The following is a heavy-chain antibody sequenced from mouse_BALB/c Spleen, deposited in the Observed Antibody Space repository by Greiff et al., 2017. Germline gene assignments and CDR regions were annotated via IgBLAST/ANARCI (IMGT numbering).Heavy chain of an antibody. J-gene: IGHJ1*01. Sequence: EVKLVESGPGLVKPSQSLSLTCTVTGYSITSDYAWNWIRQFPGNKLEWMGYISYSGSTSYNPSLKSRISITRDTSKNQFFLQLNSVTTEDTATYYCARSYYYGWYFDVWGAGTTVTVSS. D-gene: IGHD1-1*01. CDR3: ARSYYYGWYFDV. CDR1: GYSITSDYA. V-gene: IGHV3-2*02. CDR2: ISYSGST.